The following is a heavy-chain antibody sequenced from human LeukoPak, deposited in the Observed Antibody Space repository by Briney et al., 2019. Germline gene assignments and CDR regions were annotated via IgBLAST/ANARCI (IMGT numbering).Heavy chain of an antibody. Sequence: PSETLSLTCTVSGGSITTYYWSWIRQPPGKGLEWIGYMYYSGSTNYNPSLKSRVTISVDTSKNQFSLKLSSVTAADTAVYYCARSGGYYYYYYGMDVWGQGTTVTVSS. CDR2: MYYSGST. D-gene: IGHD2-15*01. V-gene: IGHV4-59*01. CDR3: ARSGGYYYYYYGMDV. J-gene: IGHJ6*02. CDR1: GGSITTYY.